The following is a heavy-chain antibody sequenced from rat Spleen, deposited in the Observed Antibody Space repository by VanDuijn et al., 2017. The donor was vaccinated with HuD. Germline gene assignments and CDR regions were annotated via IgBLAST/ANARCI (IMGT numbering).Heavy chain of an antibody. CDR1: GRSFSNYD. CDR2: MIYDGSRI. V-gene: IGHV5-29*01. CDR3: ARGNFDSDY. J-gene: IGHJ2*01. Sequence: EVQLVESGGGLVQPGRSMKLSCAASGRSFSNYDMAWVRQAPTKGLEWVATMIYDGSRIFYRDSVRGRFTISRDNAKSTLYLQIDSLSSEDTATYYFARGNFDSDYWGQGVMVTVSS.